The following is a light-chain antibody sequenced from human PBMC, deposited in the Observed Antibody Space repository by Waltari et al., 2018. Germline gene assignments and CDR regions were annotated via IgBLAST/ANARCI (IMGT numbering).Light chain of an antibody. J-gene: IGLJ2*01. CDR1: SSGLGTYDY. Sequence: QSALTQPASVSGSPGQSITFSCTGTSSGLGTYDYVPWYQQHPGKAPKLMIYDVTKRPSGVSDRFSGSKSGNTASLTISGLQAEDEADYYCSSYTTSSTVVFGGGTKVTVL. CDR3: SSYTTSSTVV. CDR2: DVT. V-gene: IGLV2-14*03.